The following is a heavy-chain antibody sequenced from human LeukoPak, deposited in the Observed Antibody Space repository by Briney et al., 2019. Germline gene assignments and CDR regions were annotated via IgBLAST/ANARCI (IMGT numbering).Heavy chain of an antibody. V-gene: IGHV1-2*02. D-gene: IGHD4-17*01. Sequence: ASLKVSCKASGYTFTGYYMHWVRQAPGQGLEWMGWINPNSGGTNYAQKFQGRVTMTRDTSISTAYMELSRLRSDDTAVYYCARVREGYDDYRYWGQGTLVTVSS. CDR3: ARVREGYDDYRY. CDR2: INPNSGGT. CDR1: GYTFTGYY. J-gene: IGHJ4*02.